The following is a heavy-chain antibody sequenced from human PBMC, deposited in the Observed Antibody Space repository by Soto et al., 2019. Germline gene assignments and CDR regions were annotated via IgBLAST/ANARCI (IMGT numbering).Heavy chain of an antibody. V-gene: IGHV1-69*01. Sequence: QVQLVQSGAEVKKPGSSVKVSCKASGGTFSSYAISWVRQAPGQGLEWMGGIIPIFGTANYAQKFQGRVTITADESTSIAYMELSSLRSEDTAVYYCARGVAARPHYYSGMDVWGQGTTVTVSS. CDR2: IIPIFGTA. CDR3: ARGVAARPHYYSGMDV. CDR1: GGTFSSYA. J-gene: IGHJ6*02. D-gene: IGHD6-6*01.